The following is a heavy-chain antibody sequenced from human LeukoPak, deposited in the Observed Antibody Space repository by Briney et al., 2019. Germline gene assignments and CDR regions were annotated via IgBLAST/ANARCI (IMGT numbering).Heavy chain of an antibody. V-gene: IGHV3-74*01. D-gene: IGHD2-2*01. CDR3: ARVEDIVVVPAVTDAFDI. CDR1: GFTFSSYW. Sequence: GGSLRLSCAASGFTFSSYWVHWVRQAPGKGLVWVSRINTDGSSTNYADSVKGRFTISRDNAKNTLFLQMNSLRAEDTAVYYCARVEDIVVVPAVTDAFDIWGQGTMVTVSS. CDR2: INTDGSST. J-gene: IGHJ3*02.